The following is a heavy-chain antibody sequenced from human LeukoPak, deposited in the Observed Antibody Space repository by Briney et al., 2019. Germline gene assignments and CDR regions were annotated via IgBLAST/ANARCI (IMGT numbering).Heavy chain of an antibody. CDR3: AKELDFWSGYYYGMDV. Sequence: GGSLRLSCAASGFTFSSYAMSWVRQAPGKGLEWVSAISGSGGSTYYADSVKGRFTISRDNSKNTLYLQMNSLRAEDTAVYYCAKELDFWSGYYYGMDVWGQGTTVTVSS. V-gene: IGHV3-23*01. CDR1: GFTFSSYA. CDR2: ISGSGGST. J-gene: IGHJ6*02. D-gene: IGHD3-3*01.